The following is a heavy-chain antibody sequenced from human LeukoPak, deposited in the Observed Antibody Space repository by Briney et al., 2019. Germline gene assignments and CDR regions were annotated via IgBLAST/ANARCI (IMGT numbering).Heavy chain of an antibody. CDR1: GGSISSYY. D-gene: IGHD3-10*01. J-gene: IGHJ3*02. CDR2: IYYSGST. V-gene: IGHV4-59*01. Sequence: SETLSLTCTVSGGSISSYYWSWIRQPPGKGLEWIGYIYYSGSTNYNPSLKSRVTISVDTSKNQFSLKLSSVTAADTAVYYCARGLPWFGAFDAFDIWGQGTMVTVSS. CDR3: ARGLPWFGAFDAFDI.